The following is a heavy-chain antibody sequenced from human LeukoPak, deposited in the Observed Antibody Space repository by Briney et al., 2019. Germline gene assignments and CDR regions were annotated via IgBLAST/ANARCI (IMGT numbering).Heavy chain of an antibody. D-gene: IGHD6-13*01. CDR3: AREGGRIAAAGTVYMDV. V-gene: IGHV1-18*01. CDR1: GYTFTSYG. CDR2: ISAYNGNT. J-gene: IGHJ6*03. Sequence: ASVNVSCKASGYTFTSYGISWVRQAAGQGLEWMGRISAYNGNTNYAQKLQGRVTMATDTSTSTAYMELRSLRSDDTAVYYCAREGGRIAAAGTVYMDVWGKGTTVTVSS.